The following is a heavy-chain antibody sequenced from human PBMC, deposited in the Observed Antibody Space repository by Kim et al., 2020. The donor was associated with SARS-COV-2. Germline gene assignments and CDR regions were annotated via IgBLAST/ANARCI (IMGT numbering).Heavy chain of an antibody. V-gene: IGHV1-2*02. Sequence: ASVKVSCKASGNTLTGYYIHWVRQAPGQGLEWMGWNSPNSGGTEYAQKFQGRVTMTRDTSISTAYMELIRLTSDDTSVYYCSRGAKVGATWNWFFDLWGRGTLVAISS. CDR2: NSPNSGGT. CDR3: SRGAKVGATWNWFFDL. D-gene: IGHD1-26*01. J-gene: IGHJ2*01. CDR1: GNTLTGYY.